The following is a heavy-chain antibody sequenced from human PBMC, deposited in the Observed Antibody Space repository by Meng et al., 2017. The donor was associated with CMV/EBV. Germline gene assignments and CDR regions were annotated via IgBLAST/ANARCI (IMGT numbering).Heavy chain of an antibody. V-gene: IGHV3-74*01. D-gene: IGHD1-1*01. Sequence: GESLKISCAASGFTFSSYWMHWVRRAPGKGLVWVSRINSDGSSTSYADSVKGRFTISRDNAKNTLYLQMNSLRAEDTAVYYCARDRVPTNWNDVYNRFDPWGQGTLVTVSS. CDR1: GFTFSSYW. J-gene: IGHJ5*02. CDR2: INSDGSST. CDR3: ARDRVPTNWNDVYNRFDP.